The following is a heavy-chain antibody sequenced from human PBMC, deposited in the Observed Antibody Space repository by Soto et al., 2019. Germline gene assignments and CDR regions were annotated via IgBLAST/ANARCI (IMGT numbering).Heavy chain of an antibody. Sequence: GGSLRLSCAASGFTFDDYGMSWVRQAPGKGLEWVSGINWNGGSTGYADSVKGRFTISRDNAKNSLYLQMNSLRAEDTALYHCARVEGVGYSSSWQRFDPWGQGTLVTVSS. V-gene: IGHV3-20*01. CDR2: INWNGGST. CDR1: GFTFDDYG. D-gene: IGHD6-13*01. J-gene: IGHJ5*02. CDR3: ARVEGVGYSSSWQRFDP.